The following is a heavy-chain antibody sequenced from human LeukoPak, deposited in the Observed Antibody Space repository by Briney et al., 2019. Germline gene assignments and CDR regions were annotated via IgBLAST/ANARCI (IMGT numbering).Heavy chain of an antibody. D-gene: IGHD6-6*01. Sequence: SETLSLTCTVSGGSISSYYWSWIRQPPGKGLEWIGYIYYSGSTNYNPSLKSRVTISVDTSKNQFSLKLSSVTAADTAVYYCARLSVAARRFVNGMDVWGQGTTVTVSS. CDR3: ARLSVAARRFVNGMDV. CDR1: GGSISSYY. J-gene: IGHJ6*02. V-gene: IGHV4-59*08. CDR2: IYYSGST.